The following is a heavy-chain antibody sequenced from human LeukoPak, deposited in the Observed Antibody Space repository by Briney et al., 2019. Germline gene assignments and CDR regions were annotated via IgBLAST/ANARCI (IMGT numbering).Heavy chain of an antibody. J-gene: IGHJ4*02. CDR2: INPNSGGT. V-gene: IGHV1-2*02. Sequence: ASVKVSCKASGYTFTGYYMHWVRQAPGQGLEGMGWINPNSGGTNYAQKFQGRVTMTRDTSISTAYMELSRLRSDDTAVYYCARGGYSGYADYIDYWGQGTLVTVSS. CDR3: ARGGYSGYADYIDY. CDR1: GYTFTGYY. D-gene: IGHD5-12*01.